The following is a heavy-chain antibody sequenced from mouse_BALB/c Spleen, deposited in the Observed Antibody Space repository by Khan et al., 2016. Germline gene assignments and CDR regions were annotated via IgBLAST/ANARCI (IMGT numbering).Heavy chain of an antibody. V-gene: IGHV4-1*02. CDR2: INPDSSTI. J-gene: IGHJ2*01. Sequence: EVKLLESGGGLVQPGGSLKLPCAATGFEFSGYWMSWVLQPPGKGLQWIGEINPDSSTINYEPSLKGKILISRDNAKNTLYLQRNKVSTEDTALCYCTRLYCYGCSDYWRPGTILTIST. CDR1: GFEFSGYW. D-gene: IGHD1-1*01. CDR3: TRLYCYGCSDY.